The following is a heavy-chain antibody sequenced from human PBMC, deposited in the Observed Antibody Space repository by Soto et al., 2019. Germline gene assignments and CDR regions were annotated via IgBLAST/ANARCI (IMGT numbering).Heavy chain of an antibody. D-gene: IGHD6-19*01. Sequence: EVQLLESGGGLVQPGGSLRLSCAASGFTFSSYAMSWVRQAPGKGLEWVSAISGSGGSTYYADSVKGRFTISRDNSKNTLYLQMNRLRAEDTAVYYYAKGYSSGLRYNWFDPWGQGTLVTVSS. CDR3: AKGYSSGLRYNWFDP. CDR1: GFTFSSYA. V-gene: IGHV3-23*01. J-gene: IGHJ5*02. CDR2: ISGSGGST.